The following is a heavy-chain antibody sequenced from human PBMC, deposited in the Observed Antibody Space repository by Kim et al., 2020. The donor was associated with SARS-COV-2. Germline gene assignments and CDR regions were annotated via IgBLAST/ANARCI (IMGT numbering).Heavy chain of an antibody. CDR3: TRTPSYYYGMDV. CDR2: IWYDGSNK. CDR1: GFTFSSYG. J-gene: IGHJ6*02. Sequence: GGSLRLSCAASGFTFSSYGMHWVRQAPVKGLEWVAVIWYDGSNKYYADSVKGRFTISRDNSKNTLYLQMNSLRAEDTAVYYCTRTPSYYYGMDVWGQGTT. V-gene: IGHV3-33*01.